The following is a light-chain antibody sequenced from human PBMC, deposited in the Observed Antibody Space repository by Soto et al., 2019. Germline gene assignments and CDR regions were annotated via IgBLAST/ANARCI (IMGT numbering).Light chain of an antibody. CDR1: QSISSW. CDR2: DAS. Sequence: DIQMTQSPSTLSATAGDRVTITCRASQSISSWLAWYQHKPGKAPKLLIYDASSLQSGVPSRFSGSGSGTDFALTINSLQPEDFATIYCQQTYSTPWTFGQGTKVDIK. CDR3: QQTYSTPWT. V-gene: IGKV1-39*01. J-gene: IGKJ1*01.